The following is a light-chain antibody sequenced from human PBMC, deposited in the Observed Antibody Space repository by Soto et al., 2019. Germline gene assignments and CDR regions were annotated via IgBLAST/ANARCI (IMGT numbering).Light chain of an antibody. V-gene: IGKV1-5*03. J-gene: IGKJ1*01. CDR1: QSITGW. CDR3: QQYNPYSPWT. CDR2: KAS. Sequence: DIQMTQSPSTLSGSVGDRVTISCRASQSITGWLAWFQQKPGKAPKLLISKASKLESGVPSRFSGSGSGTDFTLTISGLQPDDFATYYCQQYNPYSPWTFGQGTKVAIK.